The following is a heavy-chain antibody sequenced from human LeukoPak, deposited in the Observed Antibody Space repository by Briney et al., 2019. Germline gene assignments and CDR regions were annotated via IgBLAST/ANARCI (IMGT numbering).Heavy chain of an antibody. D-gene: IGHD3-22*01. CDR3: AMRYDSDGYYYLGY. Sequence: GGSLRLSCAASGFTFSSYEMSWVRQAPGKGLEWVSYISGSGSSIYYADSVKGRFTISRDNANNSLYLQMNSLRPEDTALYYCAMRYDSDGYYYLGYWGQGTLVTVSS. CDR2: ISGSGSSI. CDR1: GFTFSSYE. J-gene: IGHJ4*02. V-gene: IGHV3-48*03.